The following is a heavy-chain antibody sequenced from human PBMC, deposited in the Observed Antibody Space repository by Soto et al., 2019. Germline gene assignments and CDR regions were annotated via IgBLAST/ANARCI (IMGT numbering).Heavy chain of an antibody. Sequence: PSETLSLTCIVSGSSISGFYWSWIRQPPGKGLEWIGNIHYSGSTNYNPSRKSRVTISVDMSKNQFSLKVNSVTAADTDVYYCARVGGYYGDYPNFDYWGQGMLVTVSS. CDR2: IHYSGST. V-gene: IGHV4-59*01. CDR3: ARVGGYYGDYPNFDY. J-gene: IGHJ4*02. D-gene: IGHD4-17*01. CDR1: GSSISGFY.